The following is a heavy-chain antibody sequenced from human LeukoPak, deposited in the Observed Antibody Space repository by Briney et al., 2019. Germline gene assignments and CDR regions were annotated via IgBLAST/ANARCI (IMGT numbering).Heavy chain of an antibody. CDR1: GYTITGDY. Sequence: ASVKVSCKASGYTITGDYIHWVRQAPGQGLEWMGRINPNTGDTNYVQRFQGRVAMTRDTSINTAYMELSRLKSDDTAIYYCARVWNRPRYWYFDLWGSGTLVTVSS. CDR2: INPNTGDT. CDR3: ARVWNRPRYWYFDL. J-gene: IGHJ2*01. V-gene: IGHV1-2*06. D-gene: IGHD1-1*01.